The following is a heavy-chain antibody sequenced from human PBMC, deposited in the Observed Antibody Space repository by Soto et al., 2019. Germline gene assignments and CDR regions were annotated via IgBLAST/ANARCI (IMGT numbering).Heavy chain of an antibody. D-gene: IGHD3-16*01. CDR3: ARPFQSWPGGWYFDL. CDR1: GGTFSSYS. J-gene: IGHJ2*01. V-gene: IGHV1-69*01. Sequence: QVQLVQSGAEVKKPGSSVKVSCKASGGTFSSYSINWVRQAPGQGLEWMGGIIPIFGTANSAQKFQGRVTLTADESTGTAHMELNSLRNEDTAVYYCARPFQSWPGGWYFDLWGRGTLVTVSS. CDR2: IIPIFGTA.